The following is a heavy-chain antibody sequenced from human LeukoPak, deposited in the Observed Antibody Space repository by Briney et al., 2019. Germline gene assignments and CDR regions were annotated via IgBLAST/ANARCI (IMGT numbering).Heavy chain of an antibody. J-gene: IGHJ4*02. D-gene: IGHD3-16*01. CDR1: GGSISSTRYY. CDR2: IFYTGSA. Sequence: PSETLSLTCTVSGGSISSTRYYWGWLRQPPGKGLEWIGTIFYTGSAYYNPSLTSRVTISVDTSKNQFSLKLSSVTAAGTAVYYCAREGGNVVRGGYYFDFWGQGTLVTVSS. V-gene: IGHV4-39*02. CDR3: AREGGNVVRGGYYFDF.